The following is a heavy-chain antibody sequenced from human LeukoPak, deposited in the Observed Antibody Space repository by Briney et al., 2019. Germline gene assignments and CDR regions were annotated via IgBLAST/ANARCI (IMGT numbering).Heavy chain of an antibody. CDR2: ISNNGGYT. Sequence: GSLRLSCAASGFTFSSSAMSWVRQAPGKGLEWVSAISNNGGYTYYADSVQGRFTISRDNSKSTLCLQMNSLGAEDTAVYYCAKQLGYCSDGSCYFPYWGQGTLVTVSS. V-gene: IGHV3-23*01. J-gene: IGHJ4*02. CDR3: AKQLGYCSDGSCYFPY. CDR1: GFTFSSSA. D-gene: IGHD2-15*01.